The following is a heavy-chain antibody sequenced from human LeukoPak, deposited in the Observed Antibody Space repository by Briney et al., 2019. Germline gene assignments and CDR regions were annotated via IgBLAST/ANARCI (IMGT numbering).Heavy chain of an antibody. D-gene: IGHD2-15*01. CDR2: INHSGST. J-gene: IGHJ4*02. CDR1: GGSFSGYY. Sequence: SETLSLTCAVYGGSFSGYYWSWIRQPPGKGLEWIGEINHSGSTNYNPSLKSRVTISVDTSKNQFSLKLSSVTAAATAVYYCARPSKRQVLAATRGYFDYWGQGTLVTVSS. CDR3: ARPSKRQVLAATRGYFDY. V-gene: IGHV4-34*01.